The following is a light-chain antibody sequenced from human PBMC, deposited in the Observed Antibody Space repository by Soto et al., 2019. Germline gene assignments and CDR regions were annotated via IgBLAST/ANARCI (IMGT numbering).Light chain of an antibody. V-gene: IGKV1-39*01. J-gene: IGKJ1*01. CDR2: AAS. CDR3: QESYSSPPPWT. Sequence: DIQMTQSPSSLSASLGDRVTITCRASQSISNYLNWYQHKPGKAPKLLIYAASTLQGGVPSRLSGSGSQRDFTLTISNLQPEDFATYYCQESYSSPPPWTFGQGTKVEIK. CDR1: QSISNY.